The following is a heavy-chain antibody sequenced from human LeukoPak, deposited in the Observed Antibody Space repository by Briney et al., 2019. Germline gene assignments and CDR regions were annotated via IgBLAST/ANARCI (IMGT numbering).Heavy chain of an antibody. CDR1: GYTFTSYY. V-gene: IGHV1-46*01. Sequence: ASVKVSCKASGYTFTSYYMHWVRQAPGQGLEWMGIINPSGGSTSYAQKFQGRVTITRDTSTSTVYMELSSLRSEDTAVYYSARDPPNEPNLYSSGWYDYWGQGTLVTVSS. J-gene: IGHJ4*02. CDR3: ARDPPNEPNLYSSGWYDY. CDR2: INPSGGST. D-gene: IGHD6-19*01.